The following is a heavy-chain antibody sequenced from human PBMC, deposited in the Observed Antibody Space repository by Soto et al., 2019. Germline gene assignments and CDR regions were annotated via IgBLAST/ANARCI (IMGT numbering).Heavy chain of an antibody. Sequence: QLQLVQSGAEVKKPGASVKVSCNASGYMFTNYGITWVRQAPGQGLEWVGWISIYNGNTNYAQTLQDRVTMTTDTSTNTAYMELRSLRSDDTAIYYCARAPALRVSGTFDIWGQGTLVTVSS. CDR2: ISIYNGNT. D-gene: IGHD3-10*01. CDR1: GYMFTNYG. CDR3: ARAPALRVSGTFDI. V-gene: IGHV1-18*01. J-gene: IGHJ3*02.